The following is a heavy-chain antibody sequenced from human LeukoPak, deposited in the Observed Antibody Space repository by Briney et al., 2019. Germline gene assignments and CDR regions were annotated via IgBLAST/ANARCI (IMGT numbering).Heavy chain of an antibody. D-gene: IGHD6-6*01. Sequence: GGSLRPSCAASGFTFSSYSMNWVRQAPGKGLEWVSSISSSSSYIYYADSVKGRFTISRDNAKNSLYLQMNSLRAEDTAVYYCARVRSSSSKRDGGDDYWGQGTLVTVSS. CDR1: GFTFSSYS. CDR3: ARVRSSSSKRDGGDDY. CDR2: ISSSSSYI. V-gene: IGHV3-21*01. J-gene: IGHJ4*02.